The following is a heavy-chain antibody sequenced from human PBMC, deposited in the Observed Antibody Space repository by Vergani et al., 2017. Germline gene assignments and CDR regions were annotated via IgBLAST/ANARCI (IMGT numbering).Heavy chain of an antibody. CDR1: GASINNDFYY. CDR3: AGDNKHLRPTAFDL. CDR2: IHVSGIT. J-gene: IGHJ3*01. D-gene: IGHD2-21*01. Sequence: QVQLQESGPGLVKPSQTLSLTCTVSGASINNDFYYWHWIRQPAGKGLEWIGRIHVSGITDYNSSLQSRVTMSVDTSKNQFSLTLTSVTAADTAGYNCAGDNKHLRPTAFDLWGQGTMVTVSS. V-gene: IGHV4-61*02.